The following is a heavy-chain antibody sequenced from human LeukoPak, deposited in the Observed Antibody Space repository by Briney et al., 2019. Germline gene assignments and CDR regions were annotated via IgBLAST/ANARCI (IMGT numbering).Heavy chain of an antibody. Sequence: GASVKVSCKASGYTFTSYYMHWVRQAPGQGLEWMGIINPSGGSTSYAQKFQGRVTMTRDMSTSTVYMELSSLRSEDTAVYYCAIGAPYGSGTRHYYYYMDVWGKGTTVTVSS. CDR3: AIGAPYGSGTRHYYYYMDV. CDR1: GYTFTSYY. CDR2: INPSGGST. D-gene: IGHD3-10*01. V-gene: IGHV1-46*01. J-gene: IGHJ6*03.